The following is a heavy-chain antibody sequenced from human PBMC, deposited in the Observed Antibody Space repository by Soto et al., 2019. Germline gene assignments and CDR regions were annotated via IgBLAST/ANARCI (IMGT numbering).Heavy chain of an antibody. CDR2: IYSSGST. Sequence: SETLSRTCTVSGGAISTYYWTWIRQPAGKGLEWIGRIYSSGSTKYNPSLQSRVTMSLDTSNNQFSLRLTSVTAADTAVYYCARGQRFSAWFDPWGQGTLVTVS. CDR1: GGAISTYY. D-gene: IGHD3-3*01. J-gene: IGHJ5*02. CDR3: ARGQRFSAWFDP. V-gene: IGHV4-4*07.